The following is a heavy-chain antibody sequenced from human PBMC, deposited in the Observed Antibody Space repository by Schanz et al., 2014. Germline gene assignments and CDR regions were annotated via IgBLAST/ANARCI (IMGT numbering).Heavy chain of an antibody. CDR2: ITAYNGDT. D-gene: IGHD5-18*01. CDR1: GYTFTSHG. Sequence: QVQLVQSGAEVKKPGASVKVSCKASGYTFTSHGISWVRQAPGQGLEWMGWITAYNGDTNYALKLQGRVTMTTDTSTDTAYMELRSLRSDDTALYYCTRGGSSYALSAFDIWGQGTMVTVSS. J-gene: IGHJ3*02. CDR3: TRGGSSYALSAFDI. V-gene: IGHV1-18*01.